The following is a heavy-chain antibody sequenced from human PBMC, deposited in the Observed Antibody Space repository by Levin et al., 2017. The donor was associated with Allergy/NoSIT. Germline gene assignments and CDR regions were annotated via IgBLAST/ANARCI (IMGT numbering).Heavy chain of an antibody. CDR2: INHSGST. CDR1: GGSFSGYY. CDR3: ARGGQRNFDY. D-gene: IGHD5-24*01. Sequence: SQTLSLTCAVYGGSFSGYYWSWIRQPPGKGLEWIGEINHSGSTNYNPSLKSRVTISVDTSKNQFSLKLSSVTAADTAVYYCARGGQRNFDYWGQGTLVTVSS. J-gene: IGHJ4*02. V-gene: IGHV4-34*01.